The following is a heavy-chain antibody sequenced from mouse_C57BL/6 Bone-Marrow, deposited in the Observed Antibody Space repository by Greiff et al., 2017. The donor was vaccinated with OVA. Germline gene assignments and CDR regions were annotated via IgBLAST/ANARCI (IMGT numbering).Heavy chain of an antibody. V-gene: IGHV5-4*03. CDR3: ARWDGYFFAY. CDR1: GFTFSSYA. D-gene: IGHD2-3*01. CDR2: ISDGGSYT. J-gene: IGHJ3*01. Sequence: DVKLVESGGGLVKPGGSLKLSCAASGFTFSSYAMSWVRQTPEKRLEWVATISDGGSYTYYPDNVKGRFTISRDNAKNNLYLQMSHLKSEDTAMYYCARWDGYFFAYWGQGTLVTVSA.